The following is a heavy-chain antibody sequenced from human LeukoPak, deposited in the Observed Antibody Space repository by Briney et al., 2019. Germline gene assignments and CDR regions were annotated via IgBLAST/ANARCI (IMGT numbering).Heavy chain of an antibody. J-gene: IGHJ6*02. CDR3: ARAGDILLVSYFHYYGMDV. V-gene: IGHV3-21*01. CDR2: ISSTSNYI. D-gene: IGHD7-27*01. CDR1: GFILSNYR. Sequence: GGSLRLSCAASGFILSNYRMNWVRQAPGKGPEWVSSISSTSNYIYYAESVKGRFAVSRDNAKNSLYLQMNSLRADDTAVYYCARAGDILLVSYFHYYGMDVWGQGTTVIVSS.